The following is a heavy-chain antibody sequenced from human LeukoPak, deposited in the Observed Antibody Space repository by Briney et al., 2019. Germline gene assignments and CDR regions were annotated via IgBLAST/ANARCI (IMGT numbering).Heavy chain of an antibody. Sequence: GGSLRLSCAASGFTFSSYSMNWVRQAPGKGLEWVSSISSSSNTIYYADSVKGRFTISRDNARNSLYLQMNSLRAEDTAVYYCATESGTYSGTCFDYWGQGTQVTVSS. J-gene: IGHJ4*02. CDR3: ATESGTYSGTCFDY. D-gene: IGHD1-26*01. CDR2: ISSSSNTI. CDR1: GFTFSSYS. V-gene: IGHV3-48*01.